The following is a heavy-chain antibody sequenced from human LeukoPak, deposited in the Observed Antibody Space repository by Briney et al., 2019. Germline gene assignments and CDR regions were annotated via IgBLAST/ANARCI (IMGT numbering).Heavy chain of an antibody. J-gene: IGHJ4*02. CDR1: GFTFSSYA. CDR3: ARLGRGSYDY. V-gene: IGHV3-30-3*01. D-gene: IGHD1-26*01. Sequence: GGSLRLSCAASGFTFSSYAMHWVRQAPGKGLEWVAVISYVGGNEYYADSVKGRFTISRDNSKNTLYLQMNSLRAEDTAVYYCARLGRGSYDYWGQGTLVTVSS. CDR2: ISYVGGNE.